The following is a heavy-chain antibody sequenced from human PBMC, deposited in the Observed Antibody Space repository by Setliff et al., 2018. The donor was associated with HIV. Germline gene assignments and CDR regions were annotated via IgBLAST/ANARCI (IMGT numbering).Heavy chain of an antibody. D-gene: IGHD2-15*01. V-gene: IGHV3-23*01. CDR2: VIRGGHNT. CDR1: GFSFSNYA. J-gene: IGHJ4*02. CDR3: AKTLLLVASPLDF. Sequence: GGSLRLSCSASGFSFSNYAMSWVRQAPGKGLEWVSSVIRGGHNTFYADSVKGRFTISRDNSKDTLYLQMTGLTAEDTAIYYCAKTLLLVASPLDFWGQGTLVTVSS.